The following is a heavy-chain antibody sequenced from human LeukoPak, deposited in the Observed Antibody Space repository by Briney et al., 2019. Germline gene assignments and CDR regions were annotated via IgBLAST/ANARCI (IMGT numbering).Heavy chain of an antibody. V-gene: IGHV3-21*01. D-gene: IGHD4-23*01. CDR2: ISSSSSYI. J-gene: IGHJ4*02. CDR3: ARVRTGSHGGNSDLDY. Sequence: PGGSLRLSCAASGFTFSSYSMNWVRQAPGKGLEWVSFISSSSSYIYYADSVKGRFTISRDNAKNSLYLQMNSLRAEDTAVYYCARVRTGSHGGNSDLDYWGQGTLVTVSS. CDR1: GFTFSSYS.